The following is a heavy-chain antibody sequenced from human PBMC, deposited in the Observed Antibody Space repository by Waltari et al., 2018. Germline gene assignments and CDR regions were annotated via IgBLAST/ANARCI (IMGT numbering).Heavy chain of an antibody. CDR1: GGTFSSYA. J-gene: IGHJ6*02. CDR2: IIPIFGTA. V-gene: IGHV1-69*13. D-gene: IGHD4-17*01. Sequence: QVQLVQSGAEVKKPGSSVKVSCKASGGTFSSYAISWVRQAPGQGLEWMGGIIPIFGTANYAQEFQGRVTITADESTSTAYMELSSLRSEDTAVYYCARSWGGDYRPYYYYYYGMDVWGQGTTVTVSS. CDR3: ARSWGGDYRPYYYYYYGMDV.